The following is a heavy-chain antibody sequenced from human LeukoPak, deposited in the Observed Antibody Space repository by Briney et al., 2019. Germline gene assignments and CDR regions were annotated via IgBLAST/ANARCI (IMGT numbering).Heavy chain of an antibody. J-gene: IGHJ4*02. CDR1: GDSVSSNSAA. Sequence: SQTLSLTCAISGDSVSSNSAAWNWIRQSPSRGLEWLGRTYYRSKWSTYYAVSVKSRISINRDTSKDQISLQLNSVTPEDTAVYYCARSTGPIDYWGQGTLVTVSS. CDR3: ARSTGPIDY. V-gene: IGHV6-1*01. D-gene: IGHD1-1*01. CDR2: TYYRSKWST.